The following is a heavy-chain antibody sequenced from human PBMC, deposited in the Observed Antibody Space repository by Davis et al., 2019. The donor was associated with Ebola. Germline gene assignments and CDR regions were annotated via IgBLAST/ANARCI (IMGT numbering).Heavy chain of an antibody. V-gene: IGHV4-34*01. CDR1: GGSFSGYY. CDR2: IYYSGST. Sequence: SETLSLTCAVYGGSFSGYYWSWIRQPPGKGLEWIGSIYYSGSTYYNPSLKSRVTISVDTSKNQFSLKLSSVTAADTAVYYCGGGILWISWGQGTLVTVSS. CDR3: GGGILWIS. D-gene: IGHD2-21*01. J-gene: IGHJ4*02.